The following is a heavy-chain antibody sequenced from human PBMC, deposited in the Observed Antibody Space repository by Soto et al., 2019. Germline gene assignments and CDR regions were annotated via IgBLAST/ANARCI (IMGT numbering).Heavy chain of an antibody. V-gene: IGHV3-64*01. CDR2: ISSNGGST. J-gene: IGHJ4*02. CDR3: ASVLRYFEFDY. D-gene: IGHD3-9*01. CDR1: GFTFSSYA. Sequence: GGSLRLSCAASGFTFSSYAMHWVRQAPGKGLEYVSAISSNGGSTYYANSVKGRFTISRDNSKNTLYLQMGSLRAEDMAVYYCASVLRYFEFDYWGQGTLVTVSS.